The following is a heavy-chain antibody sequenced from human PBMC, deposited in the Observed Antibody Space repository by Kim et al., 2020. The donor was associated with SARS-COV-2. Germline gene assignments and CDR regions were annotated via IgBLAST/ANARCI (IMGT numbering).Heavy chain of an antibody. J-gene: IGHJ6*02. CDR1: GFTFSSYD. CDR3: ARGLRLRYFDWLYGMDV. CDR2: IGTAGDT. D-gene: IGHD3-9*01. V-gene: IGHV3-13*01. Sequence: GGSLRLSCAASGFTFSSYDMHWVRQATGKGLEWVSAIGTAGDTYYPGSVKGRFTISRENAKNSLYLQMNSLRAGDTAVYYCARGLRLRYFDWLYGMDVWGQGTTVTVSS.